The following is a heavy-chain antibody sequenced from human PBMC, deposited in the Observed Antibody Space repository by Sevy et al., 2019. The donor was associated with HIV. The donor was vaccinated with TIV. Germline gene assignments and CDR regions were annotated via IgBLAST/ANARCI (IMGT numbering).Heavy chain of an antibody. CDR3: AKVLNPALESMMEVTVRSLKGFDV. Sequence: GGSLRLSCAASGFTVSSNYMNWVRQAPGKGLEWVSSISGFGNTYYADSVRGRFTISRDNAKNTLYLQMNSLRADDTAVYYCAKVLNPALESMMEVTVRSLKGFDVWGQGTMVTVSS. D-gene: IGHD3-22*01. CDR1: GFTVSSNY. CDR2: ISGFGNT. V-gene: IGHV3-53*01. J-gene: IGHJ3*01.